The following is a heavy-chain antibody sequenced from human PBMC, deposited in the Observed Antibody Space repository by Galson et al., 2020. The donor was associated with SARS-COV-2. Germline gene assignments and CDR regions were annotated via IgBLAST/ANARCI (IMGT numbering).Heavy chain of an antibody. J-gene: IGHJ4*02. D-gene: IGHD3-16*01. CDR1: GGSMSPYY. CDR3: ARAGDHWGSSPVADC. V-gene: IGHV4-4*07. Sequence: ETSETLSLTCSVSGGSMSPYYWSWIRQPAGKGLEWIGRIYVTGRSPYNPSLKSRVSMSVDTSNNQISLKLSSLIAADTAIYYCARAGDHWGSSPVADCWGQGTRVTVSS. CDR2: IYVTGRS.